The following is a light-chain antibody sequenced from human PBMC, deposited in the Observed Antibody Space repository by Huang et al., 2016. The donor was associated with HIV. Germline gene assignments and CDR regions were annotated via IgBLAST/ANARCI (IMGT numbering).Light chain of an antibody. CDR1: ESVTGT. V-gene: IGKV3-15*01. CDR3: QQYAKWPPA. Sequence: EIVMTQSPATRSVSPGERATLSCRASESVTGTLAWYQQKPGQAPRLRISGASTRAPGIPGRFSGSGSETDFTLTISSLQSEDFAVYYCQQYAKWPPAFGQGTKVEIK. J-gene: IGKJ1*01. CDR2: GAS.